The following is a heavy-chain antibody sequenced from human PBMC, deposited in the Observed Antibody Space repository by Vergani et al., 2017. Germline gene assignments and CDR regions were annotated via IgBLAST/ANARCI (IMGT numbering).Heavy chain of an antibody. CDR2: ISSSSSYI. Sequence: VHLVESGGGVVQPGRSLRLSCVVSGFTSSYYGMHWVRQAPGKGLEWVSSISSSSSYIYYADSVKGRFTISRDNAKNSLYLQMNSLRAEDTAVYYCARGRIAAAGTNWGQGTLVTVSS. D-gene: IGHD6-13*01. CDR3: ARGRIAAAGTN. J-gene: IGHJ4*02. V-gene: IGHV3-21*01. CDR1: GFTSSYYG.